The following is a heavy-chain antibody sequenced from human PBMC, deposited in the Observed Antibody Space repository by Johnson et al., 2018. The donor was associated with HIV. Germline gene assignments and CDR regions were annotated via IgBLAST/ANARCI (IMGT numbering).Heavy chain of an antibody. J-gene: IGHJ3*02. CDR1: GFTFSSYD. CDR2: IGTAGDT. D-gene: IGHD1-1*01. CDR3: ARSLRTALGIPWNGGYDAFDI. V-gene: IGHV3-13*01. Sequence: VQLVESGGGLVQPGGSLRLSCAASGFTFSSYDMHWVRQATGKGLEWVSAIGTAGDTYYPGSVKGRFTISRENAKNSLYLQMNSMRAGDTAVYYCARSLRTALGIPWNGGYDAFDIWGQGTMVTFSS.